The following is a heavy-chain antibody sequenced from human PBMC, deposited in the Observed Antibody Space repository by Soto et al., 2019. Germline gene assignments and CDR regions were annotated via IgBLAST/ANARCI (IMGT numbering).Heavy chain of an antibody. Sequence: QVQLQESGPGLVKPSETLSLTCTVSGGSISSYYWSWIRQPPGKGLEWIGYIYYSGSTNYNPSLKSRVTISVDTSKNQFSLKLSSVTAADTAVYYCARVAARKLDYWGKGTLVTVSS. CDR2: IYYSGST. V-gene: IGHV4-59*01. J-gene: IGHJ4*02. CDR1: GGSISSYY. CDR3: ARVAARKLDY.